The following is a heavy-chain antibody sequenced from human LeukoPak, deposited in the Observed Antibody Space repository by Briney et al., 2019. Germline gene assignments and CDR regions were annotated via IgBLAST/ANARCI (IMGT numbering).Heavy chain of an antibody. D-gene: IGHD2-2*01. Sequence: GGSLRLSCAASGFTFSSYSMNWVRQAPGKGLEWVSSISSSSSYIYYADSVKGRFTISRDNAKNSLYLQMNSLRAEDTAVYYCARPGYCSSTSCHYWGQGTLVSVSS. CDR2: ISSSSSYI. V-gene: IGHV3-21*01. CDR3: ARPGYCSSTSCHY. J-gene: IGHJ4*02. CDR1: GFTFSSYS.